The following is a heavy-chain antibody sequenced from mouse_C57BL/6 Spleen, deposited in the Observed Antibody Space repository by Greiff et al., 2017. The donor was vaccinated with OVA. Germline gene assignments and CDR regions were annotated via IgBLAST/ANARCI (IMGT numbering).Heavy chain of an antibody. CDR3: TTYRLPPLAY. CDR1: GFNIKDDY. V-gene: IGHV14-4*01. CDR2: IDPENGDT. J-gene: IGHJ3*01. D-gene: IGHD2-4*01. Sequence: VQLKESGAELVRPGASVKLSCTASGFNIKDDYMHWVKQRPEQGLEWIGWIDPENGDTEYASKFQGKATITADTSSNTAYLQLSSLTSEDTAVYYCTTYRLPPLAYWGQGTLVTVSA.